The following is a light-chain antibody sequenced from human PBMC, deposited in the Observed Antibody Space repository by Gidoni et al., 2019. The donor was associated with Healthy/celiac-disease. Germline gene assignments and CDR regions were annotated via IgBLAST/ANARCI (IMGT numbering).Light chain of an antibody. CDR3: QQYNNWPPRT. J-gene: IGKJ2*01. Sequence: IVMTQSPATLSASPGERATLSCRASQSVSSNLAWYQQKPGQAPRLLIYGASTRATGIPARFSGSGSGTEFTLTISSLQSEDFAVYYCQQYNNWPPRTFGQGTKLEIK. CDR1: QSVSSN. CDR2: GAS. V-gene: IGKV3-15*01.